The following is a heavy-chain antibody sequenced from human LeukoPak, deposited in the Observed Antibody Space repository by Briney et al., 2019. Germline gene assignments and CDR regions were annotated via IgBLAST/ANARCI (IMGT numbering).Heavy chain of an antibody. V-gene: IGHV4-4*02. CDR3: ARTSRINMVLDP. D-gene: IGHD3-10*01. CDR1: GGSISNTNW. J-gene: IGHJ5*02. CDR2: IYHSGST. Sequence: PSGTLSLTCGVSGGSISNTNWWTWVRQPPGKGLGWIGEIYHSGSTNYNPSLKSRVTISVDKSKNQFSLKLSSVTAADTAVYYCARTSRINMVLDPWGQGTLVTVSS.